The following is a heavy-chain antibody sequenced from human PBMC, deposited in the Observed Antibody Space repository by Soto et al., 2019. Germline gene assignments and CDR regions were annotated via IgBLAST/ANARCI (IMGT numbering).Heavy chain of an antibody. V-gene: IGHV1-69*02. D-gene: IGHD3-10*01. J-gene: IGHJ4*02. Sequence: SVKVSCKASGGTFSSYTISWVRQAPGQGLEWMGRIIPILGIANYAQKFQGRVTITADKSTSTAYMELSSLRSEDTAVYYCASGPLAYYGSGSYYETKALDYWGQGTLVTVSS. CDR3: ASGPLAYYGSGSYYETKALDY. CDR1: GGTFSSYT. CDR2: IIPILGIA.